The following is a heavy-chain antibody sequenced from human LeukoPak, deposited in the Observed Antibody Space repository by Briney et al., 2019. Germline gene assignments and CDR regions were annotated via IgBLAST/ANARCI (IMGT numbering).Heavy chain of an antibody. CDR3: ARDSSRGYSYGPVDY. J-gene: IGHJ4*02. CDR1: GFTFSSYG. V-gene: IGHV3-33*01. D-gene: IGHD5-18*01. CDR2: IWYDGSNK. Sequence: PGRSLRLSCAASGFTFSSYGIHWVRPAPGKGLEWVAVIWYDGSNKKYVDSVKGRFTISRDNSKNTLYLQMNSLRAEDTAVYYCARDSSRGYSYGPVDYWGQGTLVTVSS.